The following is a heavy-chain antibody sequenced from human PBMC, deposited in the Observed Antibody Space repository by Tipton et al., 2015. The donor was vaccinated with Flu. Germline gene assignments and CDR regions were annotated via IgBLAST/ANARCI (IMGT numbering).Heavy chain of an antibody. CDR1: GYPISSGYY. CDR2: IYHSGST. V-gene: IGHV4-38-2*01. J-gene: IGHJ4*02. D-gene: IGHD3-10*02. CDR3: ARHTGDSVRGVIDY. Sequence: GLVKPSETLSLTCAVSGYPISSGYYWGWVRQPPGKGLEWIGTIYHSGSTYYNPSLKSRLTMSVDTSKNQFSLKLSSVTAADTAVYYCARHTGDSVRGVIDYWGQGTLVTVSS.